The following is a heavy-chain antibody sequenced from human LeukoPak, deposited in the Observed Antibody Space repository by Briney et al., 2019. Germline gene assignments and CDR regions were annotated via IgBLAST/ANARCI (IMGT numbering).Heavy chain of an antibody. CDR1: GFTFSSYG. Sequence: PGGSLRLSCAASGFTFSSYGMHWVRQAPGKGLEWVAFIRYDGSNKYYADSVKGRFTISRDNSKNTLYLQMNSLRAEDTAVYYCATLGGIYGSGSYYKSRRFDYWGQGTLVTVSS. D-gene: IGHD3-10*01. J-gene: IGHJ4*02. CDR2: IRYDGSNK. CDR3: ATLGGIYGSGSYYKSRRFDY. V-gene: IGHV3-30*02.